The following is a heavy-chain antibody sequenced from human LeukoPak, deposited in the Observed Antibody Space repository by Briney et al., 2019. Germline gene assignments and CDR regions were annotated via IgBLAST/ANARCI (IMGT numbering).Heavy chain of an antibody. V-gene: IGHV4-59*01. CDR1: GGSIGSYY. CDR3: ARASTVTTSWFDP. CDR2: IYYSGST. D-gene: IGHD4-17*01. Sequence: SETLSLTCTVSGGSIGSYYWSWIRQPSGKGLEWIGYIYYSGSTNYNPSLKSRVTISVDTSKNQFSLKLSSVTAADTAVYYCARASTVTTSWFDPWGQGTLVTVSS. J-gene: IGHJ5*02.